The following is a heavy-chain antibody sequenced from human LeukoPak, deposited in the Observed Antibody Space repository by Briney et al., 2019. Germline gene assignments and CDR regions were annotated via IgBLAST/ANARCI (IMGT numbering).Heavy chain of an antibody. V-gene: IGHV4-34*01. CDR2: INHSGST. CDR3: ARLGNESFDY. D-gene: IGHD4-23*01. J-gene: IGHJ4*02. Sequence: PSETLSLTCAVYGGSFSGYYWSWIRQPPGKGLEWIGEINHSGSTNYNPSLKSRVTISVDTSKNQFSLKLSSVTAADTAVYYCARLGNESFDYWGQGTLVTVSS. CDR1: GGSFSGYY.